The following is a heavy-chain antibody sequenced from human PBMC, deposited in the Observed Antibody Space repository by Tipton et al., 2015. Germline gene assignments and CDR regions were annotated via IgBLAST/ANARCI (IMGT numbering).Heavy chain of an antibody. CDR1: SDSISKYY. Sequence: LRLSCSVSSDSISKYYWSWIRQPPGKELEWIGYIQYSGTTYYNPSLKSRVTISIDRFKNQFSLKLSSVTAADTAVYYCASPLHYDTRGFFYASWGLGSLVTVS. CDR3: ASPLHYDTRGFFYAS. V-gene: IGHV4-59*08. D-gene: IGHD2/OR15-2a*01. J-gene: IGHJ4*02. CDR2: IQYSGTT.